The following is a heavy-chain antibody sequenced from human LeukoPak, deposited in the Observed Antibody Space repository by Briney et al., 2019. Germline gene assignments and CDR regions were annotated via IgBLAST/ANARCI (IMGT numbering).Heavy chain of an antibody. Sequence: PGGSLRLSCAASGFTFTRYSMNWVRQAPGKGLEWVSSIGSSGSYIFYAQSVEGRFIISRDNAKNSHYLQMNSLRVDDTAVYFCARGTYRSSSPSIGMPYYLDYWGQGILVTVSS. CDR1: GFTFTRYS. J-gene: IGHJ4*02. CDR3: ARGTYRSSSPSIGMPYYLDY. D-gene: IGHD6-6*01. V-gene: IGHV3-21*01. CDR2: IGSSGSYI.